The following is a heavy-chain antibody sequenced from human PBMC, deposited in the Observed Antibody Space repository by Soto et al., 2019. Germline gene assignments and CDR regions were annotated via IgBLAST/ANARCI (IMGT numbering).Heavy chain of an antibody. CDR3: AKDQSLVPPREGDY. Sequence: PGGSLRLSCAASGFTFSSYAMSWVRQAPGEGLEWVSAISGSGGSTYYADSVKGRFTISRDNSKNTLYLQMNSLRAEDTAVYYCAKDQSLVPPREGDYWGQGTLVTVSS. J-gene: IGHJ4*02. V-gene: IGHV3-23*01. CDR2: ISGSGGST. CDR1: GFTFSSYA. D-gene: IGHD3-16*02.